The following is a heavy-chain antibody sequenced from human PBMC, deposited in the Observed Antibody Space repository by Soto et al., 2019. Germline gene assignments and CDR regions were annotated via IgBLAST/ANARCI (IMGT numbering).Heavy chain of an antibody. V-gene: IGHV4-4*02. CDR2: IFYSGST. CDR3: GSVRPSGYVLS. CDR1: GGSLSSSSW. Sequence: SETLSLTCAVSGGSLSSSSWWSWVRQPPGKTLEWLGEIFYSGSTKYNPSLNSRVTISADQSKNDFSLRLASVTAADTAFYYCGSVRPSGYVLSWGQGTLVTVSS. D-gene: IGHD6-25*01. J-gene: IGHJ5*02.